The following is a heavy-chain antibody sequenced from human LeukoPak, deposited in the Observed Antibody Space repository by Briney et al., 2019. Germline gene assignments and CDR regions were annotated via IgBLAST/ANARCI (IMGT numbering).Heavy chain of an antibody. J-gene: IGHJ6*02. CDR3: AREGDFGGIPGYYYGLDV. V-gene: IGHV3-21*01. Sequence: GGSLRLSCAASEFTFSSYNMNWVRQASGKGPEWVSSISRSSSYLYYAVSVKGRFTISRDNAKNSLYLQMNSLRAEDTAVYYCAREGDFGGIPGYYYGLDVWGQGTTVTVSS. CDR2: ISRSSSYL. D-gene: IGHD4-23*01. CDR1: EFTFSSYN.